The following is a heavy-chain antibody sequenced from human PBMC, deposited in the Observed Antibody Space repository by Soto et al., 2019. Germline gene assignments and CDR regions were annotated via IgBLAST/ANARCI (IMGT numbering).Heavy chain of an antibody. Sequence: WETLSLTCAVSVVSINTYYWSCVRHPPGKWLEWIGNIHHSGSTNYNPSLNSRVTISIDTSKNKLSLWLNSVTAADTAVYYCARVVDYRYRICYFWFESWGQGTLVSVSS. CDR1: VVSINTYY. CDR3: ARVVDYRYRICYFWFES. CDR2: IHHSGST. J-gene: IGHJ5*01. D-gene: IGHD2-15*01. V-gene: IGHV4-59*01.